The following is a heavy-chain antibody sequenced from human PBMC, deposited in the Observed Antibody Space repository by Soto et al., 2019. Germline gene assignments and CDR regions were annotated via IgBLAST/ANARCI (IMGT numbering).Heavy chain of an antibody. CDR2: ILVGSDNT. Sequence: ASVKVSCKASGFSFTTAAVHWVRQARGQRPEWMAWILVGSDNTHYAPKFQPRVTVSLDMSTNTAYLELNSLRAEDTAVYHCAKGGVVVVAATGSYWGQGTLVTVSS. J-gene: IGHJ4*02. D-gene: IGHD2-15*01. V-gene: IGHV1-58*01. CDR1: GFSFTTAA. CDR3: AKGGVVVVAATGSY.